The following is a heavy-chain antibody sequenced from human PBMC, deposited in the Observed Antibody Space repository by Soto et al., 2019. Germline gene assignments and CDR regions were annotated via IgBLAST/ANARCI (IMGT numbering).Heavy chain of an antibody. CDR2: VFYTGST. CDR1: GGSISSYF. Sequence: SETLPLTCTGSGGSISSYFWNWIRQPPGKGLEWIGYVFYTGSTNYNPSLKSRVTISVDTSKNQFSLKLRSVTAADTAVYYCAKTDYGDYGYYYYSMDVWGQGTTVTVSS. J-gene: IGHJ6*02. D-gene: IGHD4-17*01. CDR3: AKTDYGDYGYYYYSMDV. V-gene: IGHV4-59*01.